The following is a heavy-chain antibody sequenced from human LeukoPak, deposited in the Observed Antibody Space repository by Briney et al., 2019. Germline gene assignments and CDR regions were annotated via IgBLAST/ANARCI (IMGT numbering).Heavy chain of an antibody. Sequence: PGGSLRLSCAASGFTFSGFWMHWVRQPPGKGLVWVSRLNSDGSSISYADSVKGRFTISRDNSKNTLYLQMNSLRAEDTAVYYCARDDSYYFDYWGQGTLVTVSS. J-gene: IGHJ4*02. D-gene: IGHD2-21*02. CDR3: ARDDSYYFDY. CDR1: GFTFSGFW. V-gene: IGHV3-74*01. CDR2: LNSDGSSI.